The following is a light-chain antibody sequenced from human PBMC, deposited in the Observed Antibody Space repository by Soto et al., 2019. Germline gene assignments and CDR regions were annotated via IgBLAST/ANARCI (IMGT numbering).Light chain of an antibody. CDR3: QQRSDCPSIT. CDR2: DAS. V-gene: IGKV3-11*01. CDR1: QSVSSY. Sequence: EIVLTQSPATLSLSPGERATLSCRASQSVSSYLAWYQQKPGQAPRLLIYDASNRATCIPARFSGSGSGTDFTLTISSLEPEDFAVYYCQQRSDCPSITFGQGTRLEIK. J-gene: IGKJ5*01.